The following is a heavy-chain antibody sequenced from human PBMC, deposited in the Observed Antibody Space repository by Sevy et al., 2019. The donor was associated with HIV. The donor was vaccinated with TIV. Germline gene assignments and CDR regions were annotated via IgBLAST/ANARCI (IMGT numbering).Heavy chain of an antibody. CDR3: ARGVPGYLYGMDV. D-gene: IGHD6-13*01. CDR2: IRTAGDT. V-gene: IGHV3-13*01. J-gene: IGHJ6*02. Sequence: GGSLRLSCAASGFTFSSYDIHWVRQATGKGLEWVSAIRTAGDTYYPDSVKGRFTISRENAKNSLYLQMNSLRAGDTAVYYCARGVPGYLYGMDVWGQGTTVTVSS. CDR1: GFTFSSYD.